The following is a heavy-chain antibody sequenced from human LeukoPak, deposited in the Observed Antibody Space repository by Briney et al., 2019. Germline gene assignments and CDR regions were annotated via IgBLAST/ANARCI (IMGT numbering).Heavy chain of an antibody. D-gene: IGHD3/OR15-3a*01. CDR3: ASGRHDFLH. V-gene: IGHV3-7*01. CDR1: GFVFSTYW. Sequence: GGSLRLSCAASGFVFSTYWKTWVRQAPGKGLEWVANINLDGTEEHYVDSSLKGRFTISRDNAKNSLYLQMTSLRVEDTVVYYCASGRHDFLHWGQGTLVTVSS. J-gene: IGHJ4*02. CDR2: INLDGTEE.